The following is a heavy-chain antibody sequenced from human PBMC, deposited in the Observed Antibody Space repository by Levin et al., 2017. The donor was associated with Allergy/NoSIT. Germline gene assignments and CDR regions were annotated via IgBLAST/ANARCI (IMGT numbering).Heavy chain of an antibody. CDR2: ISYDGSNK. CDR1: GFTFSTFT. CDR3: ARDPALSGIAVAGADY. D-gene: IGHD6-13*01. J-gene: IGHJ4*02. V-gene: IGHV3-30-3*01. Sequence: HAGGSLRLSCAASGFTFSTFTMHWVRQAPGKGLEWVAVISYDGSNKYYADSVKGRFTISRDNSKNTLYLQMNSLRAEDTAVYYCARDPALSGIAVAGADYWGQGTLVTVSS.